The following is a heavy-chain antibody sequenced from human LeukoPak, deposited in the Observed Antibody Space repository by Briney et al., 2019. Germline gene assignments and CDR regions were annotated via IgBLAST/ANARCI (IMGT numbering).Heavy chain of an antibody. Sequence: QPGGSLRLSCAASGFTFSSYWMHWVRQAPGKGLVWVSRINSDGSSTSYADSVKGRFTISRDNAKNTLYLQMNRLRAEDTAVYYCARVVIVAASMIDYWGQGTLVTVSS. CDR1: GFTFSSYW. J-gene: IGHJ4*02. CDR2: INSDGSST. V-gene: IGHV3-74*01. CDR3: ARVVIVAASMIDY. D-gene: IGHD1-26*01.